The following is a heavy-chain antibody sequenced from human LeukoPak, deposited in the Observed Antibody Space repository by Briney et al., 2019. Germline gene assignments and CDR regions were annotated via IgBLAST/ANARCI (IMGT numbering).Heavy chain of an antibody. CDR2: ISSSSSYI. J-gene: IGHJ4*02. D-gene: IGHD5-24*01. V-gene: IGHV3-21*01. CDR1: GFTFGSYS. CDR3: AREGDGFMPDY. Sequence: GGSLRLSCAASGFTFGSYSMNWVRQAPGKGLEWVSSISSSSSYIYYADSVKGRFTISRDNAKNSLYLQMNSLRAEDTAVYYCAREGDGFMPDYWGQGTLVTVSS.